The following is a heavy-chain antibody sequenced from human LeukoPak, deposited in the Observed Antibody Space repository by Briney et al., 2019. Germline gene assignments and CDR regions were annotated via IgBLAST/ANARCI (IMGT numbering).Heavy chain of an antibody. CDR1: GGSISSSSYY. CDR2: IYYSGST. J-gene: IGHJ4*02. CDR3: ARHSSGNFDY. V-gene: IGHV4-39*01. Sequence: SETLSLTCTVSGGSISSSSYYWGWIRQPPGKGLEWIGSIYYSGSTYYNPSLKSRVTISVDTSKNQFSLKLSSVTAADTAVYYCARHSSGNFDYWGQRTLVTVSS. D-gene: IGHD6-19*01.